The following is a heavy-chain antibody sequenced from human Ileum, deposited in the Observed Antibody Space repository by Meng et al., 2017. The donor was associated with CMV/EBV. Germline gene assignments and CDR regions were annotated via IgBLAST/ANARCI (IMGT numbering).Heavy chain of an antibody. CDR2: TSGTGADT. CDR3: VPYSPPLRYFEY. V-gene: IGHV3-23*01. CDR1: GFTFRTYA. J-gene: IGHJ4*02. D-gene: IGHD4-17*01. Sequence: EVQLLESGGNLVRPGGSLTLSCVASGFTFRTYAMTWGRQAPGKGLEWVSTSGTGADTYYADSVKGRFTISRDSSKNTLYLQMHSLRAEDTAIYYCVPYSPPLRYFEYWGPGTLVTVSS.